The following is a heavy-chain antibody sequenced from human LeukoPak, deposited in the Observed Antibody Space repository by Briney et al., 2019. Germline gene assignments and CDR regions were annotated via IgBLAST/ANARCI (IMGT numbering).Heavy chain of an antibody. D-gene: IGHD1-26*01. CDR2: INPSGVST. CDR3: AVEWGLLSCLVY. Sequence: GASVKVSCKASGYTFTSYGISWVRQAPGQGLEWMGIINPSGVSTSYAQKFQGRVTMTRDMSTSTLYMELSSLRSEDTAVYYCAVEWGLLSCLVYWGQGTLVTVSS. J-gene: IGHJ4*02. V-gene: IGHV1-46*01. CDR1: GYTFTSYG.